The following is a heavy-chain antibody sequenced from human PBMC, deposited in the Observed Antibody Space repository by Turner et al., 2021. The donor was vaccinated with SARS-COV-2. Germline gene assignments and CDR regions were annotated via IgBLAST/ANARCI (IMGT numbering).Heavy chain of an antibody. V-gene: IGHV3-30*04. CDR3: ARDQEGWKFDY. CDR1: GFTFSSYA. Sequence: QVQLVESGGGVVQPGRSLRLSCAASGFTFSSYAMHWVRQAPGKGLEWVAVISYDGSNKFYADSVKGRFTISRDNSKNTLYLQMNSLRADDTAVYYGARDQEGWKFDYWGQGTLVTVSS. J-gene: IGHJ4*02. CDR2: ISYDGSNK. D-gene: IGHD1-1*01.